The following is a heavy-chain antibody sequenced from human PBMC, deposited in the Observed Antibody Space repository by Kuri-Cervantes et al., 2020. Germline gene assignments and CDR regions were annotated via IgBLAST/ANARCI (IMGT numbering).Heavy chain of an antibody. CDR3: ASRTDYGDLADAFDI. CDR2: IWYDGSNK. Sequence: GGSLRLSCAASGFTFSSYGMHWVRQAPGKGLEWVAVIWYDGSNKYYADSVKGRFTISRDNSKNTLYLQMNSLRAGDTAVYYCASRTDYGDLADAFDIWGQGTMVTVSS. J-gene: IGHJ3*02. V-gene: IGHV3-33*01. D-gene: IGHD4-17*01. CDR1: GFTFSSYG.